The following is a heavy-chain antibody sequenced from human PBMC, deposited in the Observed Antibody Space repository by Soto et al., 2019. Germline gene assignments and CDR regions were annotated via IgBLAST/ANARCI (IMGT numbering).Heavy chain of an antibody. CDR3: ARKVEHTGFDY. CDR2: IYYSGST. V-gene: IGHV4-59*01. J-gene: IGHJ4*02. CDR1: GGSISSYY. Sequence: SETLSLTCTVSGGSISSYYWSWIRQPPGKGLEWIGYIYYSGSTNYNPSLKSRVTISVDTSKNQFSLKLSSVTAADTAVYYCARKVEHTGFDYWGQGTLVTVSS.